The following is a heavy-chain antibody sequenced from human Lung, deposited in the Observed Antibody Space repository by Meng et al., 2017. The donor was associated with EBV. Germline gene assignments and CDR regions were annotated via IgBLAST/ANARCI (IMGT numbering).Heavy chain of an antibody. CDR1: GYTFGSYG. V-gene: IGHV1-18*01. CDR2: FVNYVDT. J-gene: IGHJ4*02. D-gene: IGHD2-15*01. CDR3: ASGTPGRSYCDY. Sequence: QVHLLQTGPEVEKPGAPVRVSCKASGYTFGSYGICWVRQAPGQGLEWMGWFVNYVDTYPAPKFQGRVTMTTDTHTNTAFMELRSLTSDDTAVYYCASGTPGRSYCDYWGQGTLVTVSS.